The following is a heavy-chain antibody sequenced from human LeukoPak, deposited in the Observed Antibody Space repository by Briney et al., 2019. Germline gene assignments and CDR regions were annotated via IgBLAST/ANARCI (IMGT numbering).Heavy chain of an antibody. V-gene: IGHV3-23*01. J-gene: IGHJ4*02. D-gene: IGHD6-13*01. CDR3: ARDRAKTTAAGRFDY. CDR1: GITFRNYA. CDR2: ITGSGDTR. Sequence: GGSLRLSCVASGITFRNYAVTWVRQAPGKGLEWVSSITGSGDTRRYADSVKGRFTISRDNAKNSLYLQMNSLRAEDTAVYYCARDRAKTTAAGRFDYWGQGTLVTVSS.